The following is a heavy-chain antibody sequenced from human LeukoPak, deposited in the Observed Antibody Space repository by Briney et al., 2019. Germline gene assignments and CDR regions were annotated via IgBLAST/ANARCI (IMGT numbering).Heavy chain of an antibody. J-gene: IGHJ6*03. CDR1: GFTFSSYG. Sequence: GGSLRLSCAASGFTFSSYGMSWVRQAPGKGLEWVAFIRYDGSNKYYADSVKGRFTISRDNSKNTLYLQMNSLRAEDTAVYYCAKDKGYSSGLYYYYYYMDVWGKGTTVTISS. D-gene: IGHD3-22*01. CDR3: AKDKGYSSGLYYYYYYMDV. V-gene: IGHV3-30*02. CDR2: IRYDGSNK.